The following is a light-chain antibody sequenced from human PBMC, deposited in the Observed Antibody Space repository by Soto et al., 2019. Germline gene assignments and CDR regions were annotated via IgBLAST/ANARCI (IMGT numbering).Light chain of an antibody. V-gene: IGLV2-14*01. CDR3: SSYKSSSTLPYV. CDR2: DVN. J-gene: IGLJ1*01. Sequence: QSVLTQPASVSGSPGQSITISCTGTSRDVGGYNLVSWYQQYPDKATILMLFDVNTRPSGVSNRVSGSKSGITASLAISGLQAEDEADYYCSSYKSSSTLPYVFGTGTKLTVL. CDR1: SRDVGGYNL.